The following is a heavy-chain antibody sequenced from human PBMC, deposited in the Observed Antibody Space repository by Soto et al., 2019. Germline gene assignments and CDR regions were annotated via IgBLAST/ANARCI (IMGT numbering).Heavy chain of an antibody. D-gene: IGHD1-26*01. V-gene: IGHV3-72*01. Sequence: EVQLVDSGGGLVQPGGSLRLSCAASGFTFSDHYMDWVRQAPGKGLEWVGRSSNKANSYSREYAASVKGKFTISRDDSKNSLYLQMNSLKTDDTAVYYWSRFSGTYNRGLAYWGQGTPVTVSS. J-gene: IGHJ4*02. CDR2: SSNKANSYSR. CDR3: SRFSGTYNRGLAY. CDR1: GFTFSDHY.